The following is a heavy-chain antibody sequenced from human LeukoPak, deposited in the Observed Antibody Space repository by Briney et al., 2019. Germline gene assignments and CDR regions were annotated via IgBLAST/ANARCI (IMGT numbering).Heavy chain of an antibody. CDR1: GGSISSGGYY. V-gene: IGHV4-31*03. Sequence: PSETLSLTCTVSGGSISSGGYYWSWIRQHPGKGLEWIGYIYYSGSTYYNPSLKSRVTISVDTSKNQFSLKLSSVTAADTAVYYCARGDSSSSYVGYWFDPWGQGTLVTVSS. D-gene: IGHD6-13*01. CDR2: IYYSGST. J-gene: IGHJ5*02. CDR3: ARGDSSSSYVGYWFDP.